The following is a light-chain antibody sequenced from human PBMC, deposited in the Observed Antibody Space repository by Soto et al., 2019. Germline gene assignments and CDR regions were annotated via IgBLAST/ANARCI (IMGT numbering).Light chain of an antibody. Sequence: DIQMTQSPSSLSASVGDRVTVTCRASQGINNYLDWYQHKPGEVPNLLIYAASTLHSGVPSRFSGSGSGTDFTLTISSLQNEDVATYYCHKYDSDPFNFGPGTKVDIK. CDR3: HKYDSDPFN. J-gene: IGKJ3*01. CDR1: QGINNY. V-gene: IGKV1-27*01. CDR2: AAS.